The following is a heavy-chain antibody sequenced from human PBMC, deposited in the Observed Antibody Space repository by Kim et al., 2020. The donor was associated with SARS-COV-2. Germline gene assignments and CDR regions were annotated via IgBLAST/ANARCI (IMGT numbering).Heavy chain of an antibody. CDR3: ARDGYSAVDL. CDR2: IYHSGST. D-gene: IGHD6-13*01. Sequence: SETLSLTCTVSAGSMSTYYWSWIRQPPGKGLEWIGYIYHSGSTNYNPSLKSRITISVDTSKNQFSLKLSSMTAADTAVYYCARDGYSAVDLWGQGTLVTVSS. J-gene: IGHJ5*02. CDR1: AGSMSTYY. V-gene: IGHV4-59*13.